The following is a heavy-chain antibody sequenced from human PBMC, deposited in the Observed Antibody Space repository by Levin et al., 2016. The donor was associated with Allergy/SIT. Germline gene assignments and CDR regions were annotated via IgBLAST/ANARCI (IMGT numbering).Heavy chain of an antibody. V-gene: IGHV3-23*01. CDR3: AKGGTVTPTTRPDY. D-gene: IGHD1-1*01. Sequence: GESLKISCAASGFTFSSYAMSWVRQAPGKGLEWVSGISSSGAGTHYADSVKGRFTISRDNSKNTLFLQLNSLGAEDTAMYYCAKGGTVTPTTRPDYWGQGTLVTVSS. CDR2: ISSSGAGT. CDR1: GFTFSSYA. J-gene: IGHJ4*02.